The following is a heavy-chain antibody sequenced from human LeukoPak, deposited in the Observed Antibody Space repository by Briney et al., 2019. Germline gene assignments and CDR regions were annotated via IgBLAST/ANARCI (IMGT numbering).Heavy chain of an antibody. CDR2: INHSGST. CDR1: GGSISRSNW. J-gene: IGHJ4*02. V-gene: IGHV4-4*02. D-gene: IGHD6-13*01. Sequence: SGTLSLTCAVSGGSISRSNWWSWVRQPPGKGLEWIGEINHSGSTNYNPSLKSRVTISVDTSKNQFSLKLSSVTAADTAVYYCARAGQQLVFDYWGQGTLVTVSS. CDR3: ARAGQQLVFDY.